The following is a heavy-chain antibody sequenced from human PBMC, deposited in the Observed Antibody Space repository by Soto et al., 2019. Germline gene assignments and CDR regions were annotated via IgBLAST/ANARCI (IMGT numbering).Heavy chain of an antibody. CDR2: IWYDGSNK. J-gene: IGHJ6*02. CDR1: GFTFSSYG. V-gene: IGHV3-33*01. Sequence: GGSLRLSCAASGFTFSSYGMHWVRQAPGKGLEWVAVIWYDGSNKYYADSVKGRFTISRDNSKNTLYLQMNSLRAEDTAVYYCARLFEVARGRYYYYGMDVWGQGTTVTVSS. D-gene: IGHD2-2*01. CDR3: ARLFEVARGRYYYYGMDV.